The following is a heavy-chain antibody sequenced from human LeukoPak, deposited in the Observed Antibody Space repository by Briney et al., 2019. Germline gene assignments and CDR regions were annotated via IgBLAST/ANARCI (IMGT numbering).Heavy chain of an antibody. CDR2: IQHTGST. V-gene: IGHV4-4*09. D-gene: IGHD2-2*01. Sequence: SETLSLTCTVSGGSMSDYYWHWIRRPPGKGPEWIGYIQHTGSTNYNRSLKSRVTISVDTSKNQFSLKLSSVTAADTAVYFCACGSSTAYVDYWGQGTLVTASS. CDR1: GGSMSDYY. J-gene: IGHJ4*02. CDR3: ACGSSTAYVDY.